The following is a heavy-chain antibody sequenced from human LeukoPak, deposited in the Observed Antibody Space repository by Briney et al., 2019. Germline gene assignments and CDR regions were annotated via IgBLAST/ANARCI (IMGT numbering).Heavy chain of an antibody. CDR3: ARTPGGTVMTGYPDYYYGMGV. J-gene: IGHJ6*02. CDR2: IIPIFGTA. D-gene: IGHD2-21*02. CDR1: GGTFSSYA. V-gene: IGHV1-69*13. Sequence: GASVKVSCKASGGTFSSYAISWVRQAPGQGLEWMGGIIPIFGTANYAQKFQGRVTITADESTSTAYMELSSLRSEDTAVYYCARTPGGTVMTGYPDYYYGMGVWGQGTTVTVSS.